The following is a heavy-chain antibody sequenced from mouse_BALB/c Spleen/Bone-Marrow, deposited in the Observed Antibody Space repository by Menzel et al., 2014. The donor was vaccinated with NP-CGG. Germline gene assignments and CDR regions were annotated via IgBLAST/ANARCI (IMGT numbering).Heavy chain of an antibody. D-gene: IGHD2-3*01. V-gene: IGHV14-3*02. Sequence: VQLQQPGAELVKPGASVTLSCTASGFNIKDTYMHWVKQRPEQGLEWIGRIDPANGNTKYDPKFQGKATITADTSSNTAYLQLSSLTSEDTAVYYCARGGLYDGSDYWGQGTTLTVSS. CDR3: ARGGLYDGSDY. CDR1: GFNIKDTY. J-gene: IGHJ2*01. CDR2: IDPANGNT.